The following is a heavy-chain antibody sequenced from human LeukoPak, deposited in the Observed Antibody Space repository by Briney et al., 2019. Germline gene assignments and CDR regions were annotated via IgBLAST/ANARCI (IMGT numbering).Heavy chain of an antibody. D-gene: IGHD3-9*01. CDR3: ARYDVLRSVDY. CDR1: GGSISSYY. V-gene: IGHV4-59*08. Sequence: SETLSLTCTVSGGSISSYYWSWIRQPPGKGLEWIGYIYYSGSASFHPSLKSRVTISVDTSKNQFSLKLNSVTAADTAVYYCARYDVLRSVDYWGQGTLVTVSS. J-gene: IGHJ4*02. CDR2: IYYSGSA.